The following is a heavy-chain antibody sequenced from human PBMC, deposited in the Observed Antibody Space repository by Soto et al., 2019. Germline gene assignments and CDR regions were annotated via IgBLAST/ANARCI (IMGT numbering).Heavy chain of an antibody. CDR2: ISGSGGST. CDR1: GFTFSSYA. Sequence: EVQLLESGGGLVQPGGSLRLSCAASGFTFSSYAMNWVRQAPGKGLEWVSAISGSGGSTYYEDSVKGRFTISRDNSKNALYLQMSSLKAEDTAVYYCAKAVIPNRYYFDYWGQGTLVTVSS. V-gene: IGHV3-23*01. J-gene: IGHJ4*02. CDR3: AKAVIPNRYYFDY. D-gene: IGHD3-22*01.